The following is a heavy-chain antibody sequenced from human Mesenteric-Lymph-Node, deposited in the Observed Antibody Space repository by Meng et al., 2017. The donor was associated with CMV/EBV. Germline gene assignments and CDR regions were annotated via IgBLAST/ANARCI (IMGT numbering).Heavy chain of an antibody. Sequence: GGSLRLSCVASGFTFIHYWMTWVRQAPGKGLEWVAKINQDGSEKYYVDSVRGRFSISRDNAKTSLYLQMSSLRAEDTAVYYCVRDLRDGAWDQLPLYGMDVWGQGTTVTVSS. CDR3: VRDLRDGAWDQLPLYGMDV. V-gene: IGHV3-7*01. CDR2: INQDGSEK. D-gene: IGHD2-2*01. CDR1: GFTFIHYW. J-gene: IGHJ6*02.